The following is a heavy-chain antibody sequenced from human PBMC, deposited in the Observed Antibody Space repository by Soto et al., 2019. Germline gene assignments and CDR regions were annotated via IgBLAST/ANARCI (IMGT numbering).Heavy chain of an antibody. CDR1: GYRFIYYP. D-gene: IGHD2-21*01. V-gene: IGHV1-3*04. CDR3: AREPLCGGKCYDNYFDP. J-gene: IGHJ5*02. Sequence: QVQLVQSGAEVKRPGASVKISCKASGYRFIYYPIHWVRQAPGQGLEWMGWINIGNGNTQYSQNFQGRVTITRDTSATTVDMELSSLKSEDTAVYYCAREPLCGGKCYDNYFDPWGQGTLVIVSS. CDR2: INIGNGNT.